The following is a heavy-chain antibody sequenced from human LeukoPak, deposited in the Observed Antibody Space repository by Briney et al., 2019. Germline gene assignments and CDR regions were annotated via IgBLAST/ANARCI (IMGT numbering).Heavy chain of an antibody. CDR3: ARTSGSYGSYYFDY. V-gene: IGHV3-48*04. CDR1: GFTFSTYA. D-gene: IGHD1-26*01. J-gene: IGHJ4*02. Sequence: GGSLRLSCTASGFTFSTYAMSWVRQAPGKGLEWVSYISSSGTTIYYADSVKGRCTISRDNAKNSLYLQMNSLRAEDTAVYYCARTSGSYGSYYFDYWGQGTLVTVSS. CDR2: ISSSGTTI.